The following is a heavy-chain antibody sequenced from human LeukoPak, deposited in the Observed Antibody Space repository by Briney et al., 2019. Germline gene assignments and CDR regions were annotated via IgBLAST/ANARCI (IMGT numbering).Heavy chain of an antibody. CDR2: LNSDGSST. CDR1: GFTFSNYW. Sequence: GGSLRLSCAASGFTFSNYWMHWVRQAPGKGLVWVSRLNSDGSSTNYADSVEGRFTISRDNAKNTLYLQMNSLRAEDTAVYYCARATVTTHAFDIWGQGTMVTVSS. D-gene: IGHD4-11*01. V-gene: IGHV3-74*01. CDR3: ARATVTTHAFDI. J-gene: IGHJ3*02.